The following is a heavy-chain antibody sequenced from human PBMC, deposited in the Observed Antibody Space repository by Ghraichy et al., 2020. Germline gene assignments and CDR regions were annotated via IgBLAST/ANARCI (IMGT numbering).Heavy chain of an antibody. Sequence: SGPTLVKPTQTLTLTCTFSGFSLSTSGVGVGWIRQPPGKALEWLALIYWNDDKRYSPSLKSRLTITKDTSKNQVVLTMTNMDPVDTATYYCAQRPWGSDAFDIWGQGTMVTVSS. V-gene: IGHV2-5*01. CDR1: GFSLSTSGVG. J-gene: IGHJ3*02. D-gene: IGHD7-27*01. CDR3: AQRPWGSDAFDI. CDR2: IYWNDDK.